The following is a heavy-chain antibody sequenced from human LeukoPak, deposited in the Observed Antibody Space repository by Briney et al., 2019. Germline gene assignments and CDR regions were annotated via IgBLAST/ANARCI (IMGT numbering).Heavy chain of an antibody. Sequence: GGSLGLSCAASGFTFSSYGMHWVRQAPGKGLEWVAFIRYDGSNKYYADFVKGRFTISRDISKNTLYLQMNSLRPEDTAIYYCAKNDGNYCDPWGQGTLVTVSS. J-gene: IGHJ5*02. CDR2: IRYDGSNK. V-gene: IGHV3-30*02. CDR3: AKNDGNYCDP. D-gene: IGHD1-26*01. CDR1: GFTFSSYG.